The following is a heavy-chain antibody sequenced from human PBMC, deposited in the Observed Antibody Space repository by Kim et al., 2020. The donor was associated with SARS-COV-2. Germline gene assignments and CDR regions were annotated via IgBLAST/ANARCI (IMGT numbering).Heavy chain of an antibody. J-gene: IGHJ4*02. V-gene: IGHV3-23*01. D-gene: IGHD2-15*01. CDR2: VSGGASSL. CDR1: GFTFSSYS. Sequence: GGSLRLSCAASGFTFSSYSMSWVRQAPGKGLEWVSVVSGGASSLFYSNSVKGRFTISRDNSKNTLYLQMNNLRAEDTAIYYCAKGTGVSCYSAVDYWGQGTPVTVS. CDR3: AKGTGVSCYSAVDY.